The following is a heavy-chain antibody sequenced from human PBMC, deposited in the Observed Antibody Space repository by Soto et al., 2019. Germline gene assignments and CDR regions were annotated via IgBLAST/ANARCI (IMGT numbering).Heavy chain of an antibody. D-gene: IGHD5-18*01. J-gene: IGHJ6*02. Sequence: QVQLVQSGAEVKKPGSSVKVSCKASGGTFSSYAISWVRQAPGQGLEWMGGIIPIFGTANYAQKFQGRVTITADESTSTAYMEVSRMRSEDTAVYYCAIRGGTAMGVGAGMDVWGQGTPVTVSS. CDR2: IIPIFGTA. CDR3: AIRGGTAMGVGAGMDV. CDR1: GGTFSSYA. V-gene: IGHV1-69*01.